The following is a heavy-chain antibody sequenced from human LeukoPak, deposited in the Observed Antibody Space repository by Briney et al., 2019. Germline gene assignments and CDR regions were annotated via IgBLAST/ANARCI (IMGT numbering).Heavy chain of an antibody. CDR2: VNFYNGNT. CDR1: GYTLSDYG. D-gene: IGHD5-12*01. J-gene: IGHJ4*02. Sequence: GASVKVSCKASGYTLSDYGISWVRQARGQRREWMGWVNFYNGNTKYAEKFQGRLTMTRDTPTSTAYMEVRSLRPDDTAIYYCVRTRRSIVATIFDYWGQGALITVSS. V-gene: IGHV1-18*01. CDR3: VRTRRSIVATIFDY.